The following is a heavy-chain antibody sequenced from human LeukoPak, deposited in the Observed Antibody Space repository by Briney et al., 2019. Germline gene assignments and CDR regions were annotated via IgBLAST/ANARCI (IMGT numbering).Heavy chain of an antibody. J-gene: IGHJ1*01. CDR1: GGSISSGSYC. Sequence: SQTLSLTCTVSGGSISSGSYCWGWIRHPPGKGLGWIGSIYYSGSTYYNPSLKSRVTISVDTSKNQFSLKLSSVTAADTAVYYCARRSWRSYYDSSGYSYRAEYFQHWGQGTLVTVSS. CDR2: IYYSGST. D-gene: IGHD3-22*01. CDR3: ARRSWRSYYDSSGYSYRAEYFQH. V-gene: IGHV4-39*01.